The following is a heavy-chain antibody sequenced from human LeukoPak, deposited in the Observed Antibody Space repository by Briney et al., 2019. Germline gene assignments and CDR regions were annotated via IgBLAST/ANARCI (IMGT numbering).Heavy chain of an antibody. D-gene: IGHD6-19*01. V-gene: IGHV1-46*01. Sequence: ASVKVSCKASGYTFTSYYMHWVRQAPGQGLEWMGLINPTGGSTGYAQKFQGRVTMTRDMSTSTDYMELSSLRSEDTAIYYCARETPDSSGWDWGQGTLVTVSS. CDR3: ARETPDSSGWD. CDR2: INPTGGST. CDR1: GYTFTSYY. J-gene: IGHJ4*02.